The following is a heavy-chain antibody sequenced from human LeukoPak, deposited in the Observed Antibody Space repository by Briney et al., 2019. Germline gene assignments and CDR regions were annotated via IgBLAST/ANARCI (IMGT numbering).Heavy chain of an antibody. J-gene: IGHJ4*02. CDR1: GGSNSSSSYY. D-gene: IGHD3-22*01. V-gene: IGHV4-39*02. Sequence: SETLSLTCTVSGGSNSSSSYYWGWIRQPPGKGLEWIGSIYYSGSTYYNPSLKSRVTISVDTSKNQFSLKLSSVPAAETAVYYCARDSIRSYYYDSSGFTVGLGYWREGTMVTVCS. CDR3: ARDSIRSYYYDSSGFTVGLGY. CDR2: IYYSGST.